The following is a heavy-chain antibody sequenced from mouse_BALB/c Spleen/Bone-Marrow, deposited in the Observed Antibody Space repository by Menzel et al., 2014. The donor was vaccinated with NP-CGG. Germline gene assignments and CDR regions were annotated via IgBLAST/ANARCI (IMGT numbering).Heavy chain of an antibody. CDR3: TRSTATFDY. CDR1: GYAFSAYW. J-gene: IGHJ2*01. V-gene: IGHV1-80*01. Sequence: QVHLQQPGAELVRPGSSVKISCKASGYAFSAYWMNWVKQRPGQGLEWIGQIYPGDGDTNYNGKFKGKATLTADKSSGTAYMQLSSLTSEDSAVYFCTRSTATFDYWGQGTTLTVSS. D-gene: IGHD1-2*01. CDR2: IYPGDGDT.